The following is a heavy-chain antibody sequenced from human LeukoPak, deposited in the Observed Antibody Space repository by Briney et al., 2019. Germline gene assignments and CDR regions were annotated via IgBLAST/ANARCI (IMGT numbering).Heavy chain of an antibody. J-gene: IGHJ5*02. D-gene: IGHD1-26*01. CDR3: ANFQTVGVKPFEH. Sequence: GGSLRLSCAASGFTSSSYSMNWVRQSPGKGLEWVSSISSSSSFIYYVDLVKGRFTISRDNAKNSLYLQMNSLRAEDTAVYYCANFQTVGVKPFEHWGQGTLVTVSS. V-gene: IGHV3-21*04. CDR1: GFTSSSYS. CDR2: ISSSSSFI.